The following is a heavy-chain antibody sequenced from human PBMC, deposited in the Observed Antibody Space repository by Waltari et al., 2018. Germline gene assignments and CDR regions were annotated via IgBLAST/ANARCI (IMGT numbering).Heavy chain of an antibody. D-gene: IGHD2-15*01. J-gene: IGHJ4*02. CDR1: GGTFSSYT. V-gene: IGHV1-69*08. CDR3: ARDGGPYYFDY. Sequence: QVQLVQSGAEVKKPGSSVKVSCKASGGTFSSYTISWVRQAPGQGLEWMGRIIPILGIANYAQKFKGRVTITADKSTSTAYMELSSLRSEDTAVYYCARDGGPYYFDYWGQGTLVTVSS. CDR2: IIPILGIA.